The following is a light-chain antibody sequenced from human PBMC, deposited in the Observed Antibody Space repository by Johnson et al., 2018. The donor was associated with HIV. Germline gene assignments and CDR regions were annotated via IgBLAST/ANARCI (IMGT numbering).Light chain of an antibody. CDR3: GTWDSSLSP. J-gene: IGLJ1*01. V-gene: IGLV1-51*01. CDR1: YYNIEHNY. Sequence: QSVLTQPPSVSAAAGQKVTISCSGTYYNIEHNYVSWYQQLPGTAPKLLIYGTTKRPSGIPDRFSGSKSGTSATLGITGLQTGDEADYYCGTWDSSLSPFGTGTKVTVL. CDR2: GTT.